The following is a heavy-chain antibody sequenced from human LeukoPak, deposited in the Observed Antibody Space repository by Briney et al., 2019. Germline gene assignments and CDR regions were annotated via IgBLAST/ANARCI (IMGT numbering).Heavy chain of an antibody. D-gene: IGHD4-11*01. Sequence: ASVKVSCKASGYTFTSYDINWVRQATGQGLEWMGWMNPNSGNTGYAQKFQGRVTMTRNTSISTACMELSSLRSEGTAVYYCARGPTGQKGPYYMDVWGKGTTVTVSS. CDR2: MNPNSGNT. CDR3: ARGPTGQKGPYYMDV. V-gene: IGHV1-8*01. CDR1: GYTFTSYD. J-gene: IGHJ6*03.